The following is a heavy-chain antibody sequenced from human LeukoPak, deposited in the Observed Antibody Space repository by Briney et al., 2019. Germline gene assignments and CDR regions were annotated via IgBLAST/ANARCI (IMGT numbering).Heavy chain of an antibody. Sequence: GASVKVSCKPSGYTFTGYYMQWVRQAPRQGLEWMGWINPNSGGTNYAQKLQGRVTMTRDTSISTAYMELSRLRSDDTAVYYCARGAIPGYCSGGSCYFSWFDPWGQGTLVTVSS. CDR2: INPNSGGT. D-gene: IGHD2-15*01. V-gene: IGHV1-2*02. CDR3: ARGAIPGYCSGGSCYFSWFDP. J-gene: IGHJ5*02. CDR1: GYTFTGYY.